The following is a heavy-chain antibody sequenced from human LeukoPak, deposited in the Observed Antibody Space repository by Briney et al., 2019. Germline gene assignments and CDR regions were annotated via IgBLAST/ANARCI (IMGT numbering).Heavy chain of an antibody. CDR2: IWYDGSNK. D-gene: IGHD6-6*01. V-gene: IGHV3-33*06. CDR1: GFTFSSYG. Sequence: HPGGSLRLSCAASGFTFSSYGMHWVRQAPGKGLEWVAVIWYDGSNKYYADSVKGRFTISRDNSKNTLYLQMNSLRAEDTAVYYCAKEGSSSSSVDYWGQGTLVTVFS. CDR3: AKEGSSSSSVDY. J-gene: IGHJ4*02.